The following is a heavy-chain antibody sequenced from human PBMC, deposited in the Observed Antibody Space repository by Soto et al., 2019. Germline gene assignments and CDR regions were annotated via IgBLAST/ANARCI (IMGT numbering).Heavy chain of an antibody. J-gene: IGHJ3*02. CDR3: ARGQLYGDACDI. CDR1: GGTFRSYA. CDR2: IIPIFGTA. V-gene: IGHV1-69*13. D-gene: IGHD4-17*01. Sequence: GASVKVSCKASGGTFRSYAIRWVRQAPGQGLEWMGGIIPIFGTANYAQKFQGRVTITADESTSTAYMELSSLRSEDTAVYYCARGQLYGDACDIWGQGTMVTV.